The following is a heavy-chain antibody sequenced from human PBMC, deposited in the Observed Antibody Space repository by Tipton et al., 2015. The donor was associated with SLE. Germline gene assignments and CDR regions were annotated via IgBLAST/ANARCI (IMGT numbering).Heavy chain of an antibody. CDR1: GYTFTSYG. J-gene: IGHJ6*03. Sequence: QSGAEVKKPGASVKVSCKASGYTFTSYGISWVRQAPGQGLERMGWISAYNGNTNYAQKLQGRVTMTTDTSTSTAYMELRSLRSDNTAVYYCARAGGVFGVVNKYYYYYMDVWGKGTTVTVSS. CDR2: ISAYNGNT. V-gene: IGHV1-18*01. CDR3: ARAGGVFGVVNKYYYYYMDV. D-gene: IGHD3-3*01.